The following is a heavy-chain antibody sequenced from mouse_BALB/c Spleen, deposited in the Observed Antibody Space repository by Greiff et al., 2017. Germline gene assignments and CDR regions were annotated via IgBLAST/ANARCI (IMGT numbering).Heavy chain of an antibody. D-gene: IGHD2-14*01. V-gene: IGHV1S56*01. CDR1: GYTFTSYY. Sequence: VKLVESGPELVKPGASVRISCKASGYTFTSYYIHWVKQRPGQGLEWIGWIYPGNVNTKYNEKFKGKATLTADKSSSTAYMQLSSLTSEDSAVYFCARSRIYYRYDSYYFDYWGQGTTLTVSS. J-gene: IGHJ2*01. CDR3: ARSRIYYRYDSYYFDY. CDR2: IYPGNVNT.